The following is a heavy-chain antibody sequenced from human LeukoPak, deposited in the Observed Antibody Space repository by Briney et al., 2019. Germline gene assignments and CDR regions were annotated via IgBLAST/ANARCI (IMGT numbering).Heavy chain of an antibody. Sequence: PSETLSLTCAANGGSFSGYYWSWIRQPPGKGLEWIGEINHSGSTNYNPSLKSRVTISVDTSKNQFSLKLSSVTAADTAVYYCARGERSRALGYWGQGTLVTVSS. V-gene: IGHV4-34*01. CDR3: ARGERSRALGY. CDR1: GGSFSGYY. D-gene: IGHD1-26*01. J-gene: IGHJ4*02. CDR2: INHSGST.